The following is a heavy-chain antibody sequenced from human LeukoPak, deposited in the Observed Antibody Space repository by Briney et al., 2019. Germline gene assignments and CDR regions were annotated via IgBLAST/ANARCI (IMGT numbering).Heavy chain of an antibody. D-gene: IGHD1-1*01. Sequence: PGGSLRLSRAAYALTFSTYMMNWVRQPRGRGLEWLSYISSDSGAIYYTDSVQGRFTISRDNAQKSLYLQMNSLRVEDTAVYYCVRELAYWGQGALVTVSS. V-gene: IGHV3-48*01. CDR1: ALTFSTYM. CDR3: VRELAY. J-gene: IGHJ4*02. CDR2: ISSDSGAI.